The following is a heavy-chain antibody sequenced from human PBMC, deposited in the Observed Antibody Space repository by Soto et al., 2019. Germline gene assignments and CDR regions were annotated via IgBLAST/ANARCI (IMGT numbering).Heavy chain of an antibody. D-gene: IGHD3-10*01. CDR3: AKSRPYHSNDYGALGGFGY. CDR2: ISGSGGST. J-gene: IGHJ4*02. CDR1: GFTFSSYA. V-gene: IGHV3-23*01. Sequence: GGSLGLSCAASGFTFSSYAMSWVRQAPGKGLEWVSAISGSGGSTYYADSVKGRFTISRDNSKNTLYLQMNSLRAEDTAVYYCAKSRPYHSNDYGALGGFGYWGQGTLVTVSS.